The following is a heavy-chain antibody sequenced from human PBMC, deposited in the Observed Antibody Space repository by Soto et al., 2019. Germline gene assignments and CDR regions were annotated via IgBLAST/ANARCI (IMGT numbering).Heavy chain of an antibody. CDR3: AREIYGSGSSGWFDP. CDR2: IYYSGST. V-gene: IGHV4-59*11. D-gene: IGHD3-10*01. CDR1: GGSISSHY. Sequence: SETLSLTCTVSGGSISSHYWSWIRQPPGKGLEWIGYIYYSGSTNYNPSLKSRVTISVDTSKNQFSLKLSSVTAADTAVYYCAREIYGSGSSGWFDPWGQGTLVTVSS. J-gene: IGHJ5*02.